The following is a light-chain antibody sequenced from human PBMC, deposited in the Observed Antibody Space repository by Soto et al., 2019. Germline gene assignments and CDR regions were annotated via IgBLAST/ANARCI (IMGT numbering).Light chain of an antibody. J-gene: IGKJ2*02. CDR1: QNINNY. CDR2: DAS. V-gene: IGKV1-33*01. CDR3: LQDYNYPCT. Sequence: DIQMTQSPSSLSASVGDRVTITCQASQNINNYLNWYQQKPGRAPKLLIYDASNLEAGVPSRFSGSGSGTDFTLTISSLQPEDFATYYCLQDYNYPCTFGQGTKVDIK.